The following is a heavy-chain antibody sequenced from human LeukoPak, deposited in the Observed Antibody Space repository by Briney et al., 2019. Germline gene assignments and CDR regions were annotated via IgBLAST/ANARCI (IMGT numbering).Heavy chain of an antibody. D-gene: IGHD3-10*01. CDR3: ATASKKTYYYGSGEIGCYFDY. V-gene: IGHV1-24*01. Sequence: ASVKVSCKFSGYTLTELSMHWVRQAPGKGLEWMGGFDPEDGETIYAQKFQGRVTMTEDTSTDTAYMELSSLRSEDTAVYYCATASKKTYYYGSGEIGCYFDYWGQGTLVTVSS. CDR2: FDPEDGET. CDR1: GYTLTELS. J-gene: IGHJ4*02.